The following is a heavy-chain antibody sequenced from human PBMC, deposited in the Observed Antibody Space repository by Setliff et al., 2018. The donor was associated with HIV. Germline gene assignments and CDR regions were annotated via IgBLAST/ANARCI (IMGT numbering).Heavy chain of an antibody. CDR3: AREFGSGSYFDT. Sequence: PSETLSLTCAVYGGSFSDYYWSWIRQPPGKGLEWVGYVYYTGSTNFNPSLKSRVTISVDTSKSHFSLRLTSVTAADTAVFFCAREFGSGSYFDTWGQGALVTVSS. D-gene: IGHD3-10*01. CDR2: VYYTGST. J-gene: IGHJ4*02. CDR1: GGSFSDYY. V-gene: IGHV4-34*11.